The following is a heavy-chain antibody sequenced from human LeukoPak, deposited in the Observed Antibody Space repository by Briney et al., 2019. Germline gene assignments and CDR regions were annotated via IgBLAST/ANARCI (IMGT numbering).Heavy chain of an antibody. CDR3: ASGGPEWEPMRGYFDY. J-gene: IGHJ4*02. CDR2: ISYDGSNK. Sequence: PGGSLRLSCAASGFTFSSYAMHWVRQAPGKGLEWVAVISYDGSNKYYADSVKGRFTISRDNSKNTLYLQMNSLRAEDTAVYYCASGGPEWEPMRGYFDYWGQGTLVTVSS. D-gene: IGHD1-26*01. V-gene: IGHV3-30*04. CDR1: GFTFSSYA.